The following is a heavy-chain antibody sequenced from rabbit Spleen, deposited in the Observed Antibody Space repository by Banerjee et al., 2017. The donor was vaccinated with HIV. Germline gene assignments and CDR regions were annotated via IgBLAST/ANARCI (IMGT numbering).Heavy chain of an antibody. CDR1: GLDFSSSYW. CDR2: IYTGDSNT. CDR3: ARDLVTVIGWNFSL. Sequence: EEYGGDLVQPEGSLTLTCKASGLDFSSSYWIWWVRQAPGKGLEWIAYIYTGDSNTAYASWVNGRFTISSHNAQNTLYLQLNSLTAADTATYFCARDLVTVIGWNFSLWGPGTLVTVS. V-gene: IGHV1S45*01. J-gene: IGHJ4*01. D-gene: IGHD1-1*01.